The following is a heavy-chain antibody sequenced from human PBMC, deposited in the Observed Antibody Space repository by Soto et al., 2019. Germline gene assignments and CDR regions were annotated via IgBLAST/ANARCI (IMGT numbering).Heavy chain of an antibody. CDR2: ISKSGGNT. J-gene: IGHJ4*02. CDR1: GFSFSSYA. D-gene: IGHD4-17*01. CDR3: AKDLFGDYADYFDY. Sequence: GGSLRLSCAASGFSFSSYAMSWLRQAPGKGLEWVSSISKSGGNTFYADSVKGRFTISRDNSKNTLYLQMNSLRAEDTAVYYCAKDLFGDYADYFDYWGQETLLTISS. V-gene: IGHV3-23*01.